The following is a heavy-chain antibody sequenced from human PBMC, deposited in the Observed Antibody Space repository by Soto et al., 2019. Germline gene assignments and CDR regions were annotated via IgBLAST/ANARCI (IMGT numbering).Heavy chain of an antibody. CDR1: GFSFSSYS. D-gene: IGHD6-19*01. Sequence: AGSLRLSCAASGFSFSSYSMNWFRQAPGKGLEWVAAICYGRSNKYYADSVKGRFTTSRDNSKNSLYLQMNSLRAEDTAVYYCSGWHDAFDIWGQGTMVTVSS. CDR2: ICYGRSNK. CDR3: SGWHDAFDI. J-gene: IGHJ3*02. V-gene: IGHV3-33*08.